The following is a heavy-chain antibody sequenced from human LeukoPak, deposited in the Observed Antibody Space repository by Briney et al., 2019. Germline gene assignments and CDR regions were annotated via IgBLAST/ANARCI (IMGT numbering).Heavy chain of an antibody. CDR2: ITRSGSNL. CDR3: GKNFAP. D-gene: IGHD2/OR15-2a*01. Sequence: GGSLRLSCVASGFTFTSSDFNWIRQAPGKGLEWLSTITRSGSNLYYADSVKGRFTTSRDDAKDSVFWKRGSLRREDTFFYSCGKNFAPWGQGPLVPVPS. CDR1: GFTFTSSD. J-gene: IGHJ5*02. V-gene: IGHV3-21*01.